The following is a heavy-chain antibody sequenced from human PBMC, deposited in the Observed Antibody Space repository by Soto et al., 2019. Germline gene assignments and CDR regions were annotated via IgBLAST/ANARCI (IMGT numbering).Heavy chain of an antibody. Sequence: QITLTESGPTLVTPTQTLTLTCSFSGFSLTTSGVAVGWFRQPPGKTPEWLALFYWNDDKRYSPSLRSRLTVTGDSSKNLVVLTLANVDPVDSGTYYCAHRPTSTDDFYFDYWGEGTLVTVCS. J-gene: IGHJ4*02. CDR1: GFSLTTSGVA. D-gene: IGHD2-21*02. V-gene: IGHV2-5*01. CDR2: FYWNDDK. CDR3: AHRPTSTDDFYFDY.